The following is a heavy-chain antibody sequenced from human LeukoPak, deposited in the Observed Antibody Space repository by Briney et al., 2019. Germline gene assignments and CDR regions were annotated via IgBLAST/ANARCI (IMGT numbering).Heavy chain of an antibody. D-gene: IGHD2-15*01. V-gene: IGHV1-2*04. Sequence: GASVKVSCKSSGESFSSYQITWVRQAPGQGLEWMGWINPNSGGTNYAQEFQGWVTMTRDTSISTAYMELSRLRSDDTAVYYCARSRHYCSGGSCYPYYYYYGMDVWGQGTTVTVSS. CDR1: GESFSSYQ. J-gene: IGHJ6*02. CDR3: ARSRHYCSGGSCYPYYYYYGMDV. CDR2: INPNSGGT.